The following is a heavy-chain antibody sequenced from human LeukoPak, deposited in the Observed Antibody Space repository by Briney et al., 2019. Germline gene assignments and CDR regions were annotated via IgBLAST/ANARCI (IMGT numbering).Heavy chain of an antibody. V-gene: IGHV3-30*04. J-gene: IGHJ4*02. CDR2: ILFDGSKK. CDR3: TRDRHFGSGNRLSYFDY. D-gene: IGHD3-10*01. CDR1: GFTFSSYS. Sequence: GRSLRLSCAASGFTFSSYSMNWVRQAPGKGLEWVAAILFDGSKKYFADAVKGRFTISRDNSEHSLYLQMNSLRGVDTAVYYCTRDRHFGSGNRLSYFDYWGQGILVPVSS.